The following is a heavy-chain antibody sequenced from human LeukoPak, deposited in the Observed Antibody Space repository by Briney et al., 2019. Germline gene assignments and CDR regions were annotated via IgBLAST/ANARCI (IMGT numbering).Heavy chain of an antibody. V-gene: IGHV1-69*05. Sequence: SVKVSCKASGGTFSSYGISWVRQAPGQGLEWMGGIIPIFGTANYAQKFQGRVTITTDESTSTAYMELSSLRSEDTAVYYCARAGGWLAYYFDYWGQGTLVTVSS. CDR3: ARAGGWLAYYFDY. CDR2: IIPIFGTA. D-gene: IGHD6-19*01. J-gene: IGHJ4*02. CDR1: GGTFSSYG.